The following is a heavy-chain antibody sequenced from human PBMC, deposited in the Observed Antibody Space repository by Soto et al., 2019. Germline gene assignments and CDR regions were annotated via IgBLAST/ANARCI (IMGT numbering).Heavy chain of an antibody. Sequence: EVQLLESGGGLVQPGGSLRLSCAASGFSFSSYAMSWVRQAPGKGLEWVSTISASGRSTYYADSVKGRFTISRDKPKNTLYLQVNSLRADDTAEYYCAKDPSGYADGYYYYDYMHVWGKGTTVTVSS. D-gene: IGHD5-12*01. V-gene: IGHV3-23*01. CDR2: ISASGRST. CDR3: AKDPSGYADGYYYYDYMHV. J-gene: IGHJ6*03. CDR1: GFSFSSYA.